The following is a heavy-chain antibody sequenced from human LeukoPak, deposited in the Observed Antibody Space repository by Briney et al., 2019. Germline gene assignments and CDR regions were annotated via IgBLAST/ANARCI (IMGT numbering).Heavy chain of an antibody. Sequence: GGSLRLSCAASGFTFSNYWMNWVRQAPGKGLEWVANIKTDGSETYYVDSVKGRFTISRDNAKNSVYLQMNSLRAKDTAIYYCARTGKFDSWGQGTLVTVSA. V-gene: IGHV3-7*05. CDR2: IKTDGSET. CDR1: GFTFSNYW. J-gene: IGHJ5*01. CDR3: ARTGKFDS.